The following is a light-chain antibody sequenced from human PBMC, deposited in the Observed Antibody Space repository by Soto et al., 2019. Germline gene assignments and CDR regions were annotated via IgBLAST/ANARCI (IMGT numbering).Light chain of an antibody. CDR3: QQRSNWPPLT. J-gene: IGKJ4*01. CDR2: DAS. Sequence: EIVLTQSPATLSLSPGEKDTLSCRASQSVSSFLAWYQHKPGQAPRLLIYDASNRATGIPARFSGSGSGTDFTLTISSLEPEDFALYYCQQRSNWPPLTFGGGTKVEIK. CDR1: QSVSSF. V-gene: IGKV3-11*01.